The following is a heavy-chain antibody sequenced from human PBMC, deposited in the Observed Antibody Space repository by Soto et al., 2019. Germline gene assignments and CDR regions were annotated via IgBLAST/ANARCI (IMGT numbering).Heavy chain of an antibody. Sequence: GASLKVSCKASGYTFTSYYMHWVRQAPGQGLEWMGRINPNGGNTTYAQKFQGRVTMTRDTSISTAHMELGRLGSDDTAVYYCARDNSGIEYGDFDYWGQGTLVTVPS. D-gene: IGHD1-26*01. CDR3: ARDNSGIEYGDFDY. J-gene: IGHJ4*02. CDR1: GYTFTSYY. V-gene: IGHV1-2*02. CDR2: INPNGGNT.